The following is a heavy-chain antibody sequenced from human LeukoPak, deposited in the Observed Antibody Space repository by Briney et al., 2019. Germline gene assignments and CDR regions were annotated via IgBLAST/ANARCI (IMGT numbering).Heavy chain of an antibody. J-gene: IGHJ5*02. CDR1: GFTVSSNY. Sequence: GGSLRLSCAASGFTVSSNYMSWVRQAPGQGLEWVSVIYSGGSTYYADSVKGRFTISRDNSKNTLYLQMNSLRAEDTAVYYCARSRFHILYSWGQGTLVTVSS. CDR3: ARSRFHILYS. V-gene: IGHV3-66*02. D-gene: IGHD2-8*01. CDR2: IYSGGST.